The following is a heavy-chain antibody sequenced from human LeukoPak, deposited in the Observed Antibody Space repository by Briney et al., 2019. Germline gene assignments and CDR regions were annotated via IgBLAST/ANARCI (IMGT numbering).Heavy chain of an antibody. CDR2: TYSRSKWYN. D-gene: IGHD3-3*01. Sequence: SQTLSLTCAISGDSVSSNSAAWNWIRQSPSRGLEWLGRTYSRSKWYNEYALSVRSRITINPDTSKNRFSLQLKSVTPEDTAVYYCARGGRFFDLWGRGTLVTVPS. J-gene: IGHJ2*01. V-gene: IGHV6-1*01. CDR1: GDSVSSNSAA. CDR3: ARGGRFFDL.